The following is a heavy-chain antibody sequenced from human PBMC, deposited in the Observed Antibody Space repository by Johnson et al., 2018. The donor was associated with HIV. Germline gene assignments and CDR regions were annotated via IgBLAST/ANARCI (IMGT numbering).Heavy chain of an antibody. Sequence: VQLVESGGGLVQPGGSLRLSCAASGFTFSSYAISWVRQAPGKGLEWVSTITGSSGSTYYADSVKGRFTISRDNSKNTLFLQMNSLRAEDTAVYYCARDDILTGYYDAFDIWCQGTMVTVSS. CDR3: ARDDILTGYYDAFDI. J-gene: IGHJ3*02. D-gene: IGHD3-9*01. CDR1: GFTFSSYA. V-gene: IGHV3-23*04. CDR2: ITGSSGST.